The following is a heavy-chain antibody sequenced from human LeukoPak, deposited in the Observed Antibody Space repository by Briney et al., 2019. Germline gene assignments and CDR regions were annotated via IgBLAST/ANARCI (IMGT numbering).Heavy chain of an antibody. Sequence: SETLSLTCTVSGGSLSGYYWSWIRQSPGKRLEWIGYIYDSGSTNYNPSLKSRVTMSVDTSRNQFSLKLRSTTPADTAVYYCTRTSSSTAIDYWGQGTLVTVSS. D-gene: IGHD1-1*01. CDR3: TRTSSSTAIDY. CDR2: IYDSGST. J-gene: IGHJ4*02. V-gene: IGHV4-59*01. CDR1: GGSLSGYY.